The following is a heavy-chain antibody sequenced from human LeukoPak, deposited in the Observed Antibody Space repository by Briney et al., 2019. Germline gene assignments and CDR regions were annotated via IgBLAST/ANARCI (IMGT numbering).Heavy chain of an antibody. V-gene: IGHV4-39*01. CDR3: ARTRQKVRDY. J-gene: IGHJ4*02. CDR2: IYYSGST. Sequence: PSESLSLTCTVSGGSISSSSYYWGWLRQPPGKGLEWVASIYYSGSTYYNPSLESRVTISVDSSKNQFSLKLSSVTAAAAAIYYCARTRQKVRDYWGQGTLVTVSS. CDR1: GGSISSSSYY.